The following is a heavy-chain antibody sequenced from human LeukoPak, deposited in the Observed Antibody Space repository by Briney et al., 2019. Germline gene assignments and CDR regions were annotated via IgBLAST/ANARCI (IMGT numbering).Heavy chain of an antibody. CDR2: INHSGST. CDR3: ARHRLYDYVWGSYRTLAPFDP. Sequence: SETLSLTCAVYGGSFSGYYWSWIRQPPGKGLEWIGEINHSGSTNYNPSLKSRVTISVDTSKNQFSLKLSSATAADTAVYYCARHRLYDYVWGSYRTLAPFDPWGQGTLVTVSS. V-gene: IGHV4-34*01. D-gene: IGHD3-16*02. J-gene: IGHJ5*02. CDR1: GGSFSGYY.